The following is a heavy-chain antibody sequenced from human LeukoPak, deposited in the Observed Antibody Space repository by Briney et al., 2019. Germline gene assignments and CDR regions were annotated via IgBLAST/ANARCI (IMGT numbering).Heavy chain of an antibody. Sequence: ASVKVSCKASGYTFSDYYIHWVRQAPGQGLEWMGWISAYNGNTNYAQKLQGRVTMTTDTSTSTAYMELRSLRSDDTAVYYCARDGPYSSSYYFDYWGQGTLVTVSS. CDR1: GYTFSDYY. CDR3: ARDGPYSSSYYFDY. V-gene: IGHV1-18*04. CDR2: ISAYNGNT. D-gene: IGHD6-6*01. J-gene: IGHJ4*02.